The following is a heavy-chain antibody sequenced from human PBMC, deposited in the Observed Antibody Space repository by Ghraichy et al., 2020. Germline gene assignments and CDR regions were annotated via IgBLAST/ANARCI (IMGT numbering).Heavy chain of an antibody. V-gene: IGHV4-59*08. D-gene: IGHD2-2*01. CDR1: GGSISSYY. Sequence: SETLSLTCTVSGGSISSYYWSWIRQPPGKGLEWIGYIYYSGSTNYNPSLKSRVTISVDTSKNQFSLKLSSVTAADTAVYYCARQGGYCSSTSCYFRKWEHWYFDLWGRGTLVTVSS. CDR2: IYYSGST. CDR3: ARQGGYCSSTSCYFRKWEHWYFDL. J-gene: IGHJ2*01.